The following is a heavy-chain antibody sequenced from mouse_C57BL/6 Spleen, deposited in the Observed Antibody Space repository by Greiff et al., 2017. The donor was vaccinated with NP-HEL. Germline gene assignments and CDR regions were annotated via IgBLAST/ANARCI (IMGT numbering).Heavy chain of an antibody. CDR1: GYSITSGYD. D-gene: IGHD1-1*02. CDR3: ARGPPYGHAMDY. Sequence: EVQLVESGPGMVKPSQSLSLTCTVTGYSITSGYDWHWIRHFPGNKLEWMGYISYSGSTNYNPSLKSRISITHDTSKNHFFLKLNSVTTEDTATYYCARGPPYGHAMDYWGQGTSVTVSS. CDR2: ISYSGST. V-gene: IGHV3-1*01. J-gene: IGHJ4*01.